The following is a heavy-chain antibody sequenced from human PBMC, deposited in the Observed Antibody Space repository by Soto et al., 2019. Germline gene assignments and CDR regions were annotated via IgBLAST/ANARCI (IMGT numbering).Heavy chain of an antibody. D-gene: IGHD3-16*01. CDR2: MNAKSGDT. CDR3: ARGNPFNYAGFDV. Sequence: QAHLEQSGAEVKRPGASVTVSCKASGYTFSDFDINWLRQAAGQGPEWMGWMNAKSGDTFSAQRFQGKFSMTWDTSLNTAYMEVGRLTSDDAAIYYCARGNPFNYAGFDVWGQGTTVAVSS. J-gene: IGHJ6*02. V-gene: IGHV1-8*01. CDR1: GYTFSDFD.